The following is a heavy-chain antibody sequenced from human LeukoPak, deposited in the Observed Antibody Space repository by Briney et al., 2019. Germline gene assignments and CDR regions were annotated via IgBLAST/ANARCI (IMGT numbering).Heavy chain of an antibody. D-gene: IGHD3-10*01. CDR1: GFTFSKNG. Sequence: PGGSLRLSCAASGFTFSKNGMHWVRQAPGKGLEWVAFIRFDESIKYYADSVKGRFTISRDNSKNTLYLQMNSLRAEDTAVYYCAKGTSPFGSSDYWGQGTRVTVSS. V-gene: IGHV3-30*02. CDR3: AKGTSPFGSSDY. J-gene: IGHJ4*02. CDR2: IRFDESIK.